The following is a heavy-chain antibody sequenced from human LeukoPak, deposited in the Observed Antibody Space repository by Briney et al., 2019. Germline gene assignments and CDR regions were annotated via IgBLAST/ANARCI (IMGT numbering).Heavy chain of an antibody. CDR2: MNPNSGNT. CDR1: GYTFTSYD. CDR3: ARGGEYCSSSNCYILDY. J-gene: IGHJ4*02. D-gene: IGHD2-2*02. V-gene: IGHV1-8*01. Sequence: ASVKVSCKASGYTFTSYDINWVRQATGQGLEWMGWMNPNSGNTDYAQNFQGRVTITRDTSMRTAYMELSSLRSEDTAFYYCARGGEYCSSSNCYILDYWGQGTLVTVSS.